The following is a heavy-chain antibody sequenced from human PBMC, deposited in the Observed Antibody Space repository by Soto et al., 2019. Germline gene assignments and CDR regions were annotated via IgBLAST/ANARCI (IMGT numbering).Heavy chain of an antibody. CDR2: INPNDGCT. J-gene: IGHJ3*02. D-gene: IGHD6-13*01. V-gene: IGHV1-46*01. CDR1: GYTLTRNH. Sequence: GASVKVSCKASGYTLTRNHMHWVRQAPGQGLEWMGIINPNDGCTGYAQKFQGRVTMTRDTSTSTVYMEVSTLRSEDTAVYYCARVSSQAFDIWGQGTMVTVSS. CDR3: ARVSSQAFDI.